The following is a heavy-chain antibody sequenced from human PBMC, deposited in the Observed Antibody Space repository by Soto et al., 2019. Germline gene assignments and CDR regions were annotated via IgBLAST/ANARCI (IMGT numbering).Heavy chain of an antibody. D-gene: IGHD3-22*01. V-gene: IGHV1-46*03. CDR2: INPSGGST. CDR1: GYTFTSYY. J-gene: IGHJ4*02. Sequence: ASVKVSCKASGYTFTSYYMHWVRQAPGQGLEWMGIINPSGGSTSYAQKFQGRVTMTRDTSTSTVYMELSSLRSEDTAVYYCASETLTYYYDSSGSHRIQFDYWGQGTLVTVSS. CDR3: ASETLTYYYDSSGSHRIQFDY.